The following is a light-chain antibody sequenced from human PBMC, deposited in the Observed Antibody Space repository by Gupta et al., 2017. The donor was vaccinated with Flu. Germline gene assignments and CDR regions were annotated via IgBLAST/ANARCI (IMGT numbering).Light chain of an antibody. CDR3: LQVDTSSWT. J-gene: IGKJ1*01. Sequence: EFVLTQSPGTLSSSPGERATLSSRASQSVRSNYLAWYQQKPGQAPRLLIYGASNRASGIPDRFSGSGSGTDFTLTISRLEPEDFAVYYCLQVDTSSWTFGQGTKVDIK. V-gene: IGKV3-20*01. CDR2: GAS. CDR1: QSVRSNY.